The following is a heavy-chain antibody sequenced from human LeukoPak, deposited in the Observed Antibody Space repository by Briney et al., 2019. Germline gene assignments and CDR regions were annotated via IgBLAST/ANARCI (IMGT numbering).Heavy chain of an antibody. CDR2: ISYDGSNK. V-gene: IGHV3-30*03. D-gene: IGHD6-19*01. CDR3: AGGSGLYYYYGMDV. CDR1: GFTFSSYG. J-gene: IGHJ6*02. Sequence: PGGSLRLSCAASGFTFSSYGMHWVRQAPGKGLEWVAVISYDGSNKYYADSVKGRFTISRDNSKNTLYLQMNSLRAEDTAVYYCAGGSGLYYYYGMDVWGQGTTVTVSS.